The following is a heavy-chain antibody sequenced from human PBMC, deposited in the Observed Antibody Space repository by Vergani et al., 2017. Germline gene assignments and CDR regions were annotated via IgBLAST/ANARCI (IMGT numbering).Heavy chain of an antibody. CDR1: GGSISSSSYY. J-gene: IGHJ5*02. CDR2: IYYSGST. V-gene: IGHV4-39*07. Sequence: QVQLQESGPGLVKPSETLSLTCTVSGGSISSSSYYWGWIRQPPGKGLVWIGSIYYSGSTYYNPSLKSRLTISVDTSKNQFSLKLSAVTAADTAVYYCARDYTMLGVVRAAPWGQGTLVTVSS. CDR3: ARDYTMLGVVRAAP. D-gene: IGHD3-3*01.